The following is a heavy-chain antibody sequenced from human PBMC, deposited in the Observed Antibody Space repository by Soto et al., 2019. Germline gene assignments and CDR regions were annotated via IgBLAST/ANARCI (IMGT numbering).Heavy chain of an antibody. D-gene: IGHD3-16*01. V-gene: IGHV6-1*01. CDR2: TYYRSKWYD. Sequence: SQTLSLTCAISGDSVSSNTVAWNWIRQSPSRGLEWLGRTYYRSKWYDDYAESVKSRITINPDTSKNQFSLHLNSVTLEDTAVYYCVMSLFGHQVHWLDSWGQGTLVTVSS. CDR3: VMSLFGHQVHWLDS. CDR1: GDSVSSNTVA. J-gene: IGHJ5*01.